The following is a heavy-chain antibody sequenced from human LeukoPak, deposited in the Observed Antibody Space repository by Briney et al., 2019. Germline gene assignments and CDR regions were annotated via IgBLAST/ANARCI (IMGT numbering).Heavy chain of an antibody. J-gene: IGHJ5*02. D-gene: IGHD3-9*01. CDR1: GGPISSIRNY. V-gene: IGHV4-39*01. CDR3: ARRSDSLGFDP. Sequence: SDSLSLTCTVSGGPISSIRNYWGWIRQPPGKGLEWIGSIYYSGGTYYNPSLKSRVTVSVDTSKNQFSLKLSAVTAADTAVYYCARRSDSLGFDPWGQGTLVTVSS. CDR2: IYYSGGT.